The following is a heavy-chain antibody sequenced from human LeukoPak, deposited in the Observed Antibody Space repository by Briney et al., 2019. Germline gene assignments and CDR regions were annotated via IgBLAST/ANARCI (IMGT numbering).Heavy chain of an antibody. Sequence: PGGSLRLSCAASGFTFSTYGMSWVRQAPGKGLEWVSGISGSDSSTYYADSVKGRFTISRDKFKNTLYLQMNSLRADDTAVYFCAKGDSRGYYYNMDVWGQGTTVTVSS. D-gene: IGHD3-10*01. CDR2: ISGSDSST. J-gene: IGHJ6*02. CDR3: AKGDSRGYYYNMDV. CDR1: GFTFSTYG. V-gene: IGHV3-23*01.